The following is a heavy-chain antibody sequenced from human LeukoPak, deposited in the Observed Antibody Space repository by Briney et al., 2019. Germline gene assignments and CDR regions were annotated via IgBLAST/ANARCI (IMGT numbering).Heavy chain of an antibody. D-gene: IGHD5-18*01. V-gene: IGHV3-7*03. CDR3: AKGSGYSFGYLDY. J-gene: IGHJ4*02. Sequence: GGSLRLSCAASGFTFSSYWMSWVRQAPGKGLEWVANIKQDGSEKYYADSVKGRFTISRDNAKNSLYLQMNSLRTEDTALYYCAKGSGYSFGYLDYWGQGTLVTVSS. CDR2: IKQDGSEK. CDR1: GFTFSSYW.